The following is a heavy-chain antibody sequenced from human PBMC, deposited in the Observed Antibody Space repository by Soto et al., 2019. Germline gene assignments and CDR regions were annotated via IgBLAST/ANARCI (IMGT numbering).Heavy chain of an antibody. CDR2: IKSKTDGGTT. CDR1: GFSFSGDW. D-gene: IGHD3-22*01. J-gene: IGHJ4*01. CDR3: TTDSYSTIIIVRFDY. V-gene: IGHV3-15*07. Sequence: LRLSCAASGFSFSGDWINWVRQAPGKGLEWVGRIKSKTDGGTTDYAEPVKGRFAISRDDSNNMVYLQMNSLKIEDTAVYYCTTDSYSTIIIVRFDYWGHGTLVTVSS.